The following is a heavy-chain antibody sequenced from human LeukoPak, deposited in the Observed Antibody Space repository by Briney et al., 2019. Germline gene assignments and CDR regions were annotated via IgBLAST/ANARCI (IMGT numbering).Heavy chain of an antibody. V-gene: IGHV4-38-2*01. Sequence: VKPSETLSLTCAVSGYSISSGYYWGWIRQPPGKGLEWIGNIYHSGSTYYNPSLKSRVTISLDTSKNQFSLKLSSVTAADTAVYYCARIYSSSSGYYFDYWGQGTLVTVSS. CDR2: IYHSGST. CDR3: ARIYSSSSGYYFDY. J-gene: IGHJ4*02. CDR1: GYSISSGYY. D-gene: IGHD6-6*01.